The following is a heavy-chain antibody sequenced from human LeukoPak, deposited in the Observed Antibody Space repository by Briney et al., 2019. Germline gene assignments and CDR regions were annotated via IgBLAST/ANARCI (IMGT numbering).Heavy chain of an antibody. V-gene: IGHV3-48*04. CDR3: ARDLKGAAANWFDP. CDR1: GFTFSSYS. Sequence: PGGSLRLSCAASGFTFSSYSMNWVRRAPGKGLEWVSYISSSSSTIYYADSVKGRFTISRDNAKNSLYLQMNSLRAEDTAVYYCARDLKGAAANWFDPWGQGTLVTVSS. J-gene: IGHJ5*02. CDR2: ISSSSSTI. D-gene: IGHD6-13*01.